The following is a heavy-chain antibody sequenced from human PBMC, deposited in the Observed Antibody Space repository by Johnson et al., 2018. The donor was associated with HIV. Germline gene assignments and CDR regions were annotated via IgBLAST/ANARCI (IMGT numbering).Heavy chain of an antibody. J-gene: IGHJ3*02. CDR2: LKSKTVGGTT. CDR3: AKAPLSGYEDAXDI. CDR1: GFTFTNAW. D-gene: IGHD3-22*01. Sequence: VQLVESGGGLVQPGGSLRLSCAASGFTFTNAWMNWVRQAPGKGLEWVGRLKSKTVGGTTDYAAPVKGRFTISRDNSKNTLYLQMNSLRAEDTAVYYCAKAPLSGYEDAXDIWGQGTMVTVSS. V-gene: IGHV3-15*01.